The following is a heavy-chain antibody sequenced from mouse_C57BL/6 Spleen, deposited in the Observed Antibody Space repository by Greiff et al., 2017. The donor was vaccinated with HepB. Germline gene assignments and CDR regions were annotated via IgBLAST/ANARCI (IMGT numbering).Heavy chain of an antibody. Sequence: EVQLVESGGGLVKPGGSLKLSCAASGFTFSDYGMHWVRQAPEKGLEWVAYISSGSSTIYYADTVKGRFTISRDNAKNTLFLQMTSLRSEDTAMYYCARILEGYYAMDYWGQGTSVTVSS. CDR1: GFTFSDYG. CDR3: ARILEGYYAMDY. CDR2: ISSGSSTI. J-gene: IGHJ4*01. V-gene: IGHV5-17*01. D-gene: IGHD1-1*01.